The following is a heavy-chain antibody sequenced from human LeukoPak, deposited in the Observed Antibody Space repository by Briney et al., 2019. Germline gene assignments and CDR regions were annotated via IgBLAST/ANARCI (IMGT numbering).Heavy chain of an antibody. Sequence: GGSLRLSCAASGFTFSSYTMSWVRQAPGKGLEWVSYISSSSSTIYYADSVKGRFTISRDNAKNSLYLQMNSLRDEDTAVYYCARVQPPPTVVTPRYYYGMDVWGQGTTVTVSS. CDR1: GFTFSSYT. V-gene: IGHV3-48*02. D-gene: IGHD4-23*01. CDR3: ARVQPPPTVVTPRYYYGMDV. J-gene: IGHJ6*02. CDR2: ISSSSSTI.